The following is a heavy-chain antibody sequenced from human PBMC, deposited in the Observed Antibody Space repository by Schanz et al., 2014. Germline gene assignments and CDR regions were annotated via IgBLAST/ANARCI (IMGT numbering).Heavy chain of an antibody. V-gene: IGHV3-21*04. Sequence: EVQLLESGGGLVQPGGSLRLSCAASGFTFSSYSMNWVRQAPGKGLEWVSSISSSGSYIHYADSVKGRFTISRDNAKNTLYLQMNSLRAEDTAVYDCAREQIMAAAGLVDYWGQGALVTVSS. CDR2: ISSSGSYI. CDR3: AREQIMAAAGLVDY. J-gene: IGHJ4*02. CDR1: GFTFSSYS. D-gene: IGHD6-13*01.